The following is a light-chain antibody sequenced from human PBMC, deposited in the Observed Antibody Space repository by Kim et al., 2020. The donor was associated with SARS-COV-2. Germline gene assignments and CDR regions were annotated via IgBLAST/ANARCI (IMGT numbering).Light chain of an antibody. CDR3: QQSYTTPRT. CDR1: QSISSY. Sequence: ASLGDIVTIACRARQSISSYLNWYHQTPGKAPNLLIYGASTLRSGVPSRFSGSGSETDFTLTISSLQPEDFATYYCQQSYTTPRTFGQRTKVDIK. V-gene: IGKV1-39*01. CDR2: GAS. J-gene: IGKJ1*01.